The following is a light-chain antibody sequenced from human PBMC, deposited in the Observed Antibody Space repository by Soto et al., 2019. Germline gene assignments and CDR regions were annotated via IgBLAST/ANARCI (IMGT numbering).Light chain of an antibody. Sequence: QSALTQPPSASGSPGQSVTISCTGTSSDVGGYNYVSWYQQHPGKAPKLMISEVSKRPSGVPDRFSGSKSGNTASLTVSGRQAEYEADYYCSSFAGNNNLVFGGGTKVTVL. CDR3: SSFAGNNNLV. CDR1: SSDVGGYNY. CDR2: EVS. J-gene: IGLJ2*01. V-gene: IGLV2-8*01.